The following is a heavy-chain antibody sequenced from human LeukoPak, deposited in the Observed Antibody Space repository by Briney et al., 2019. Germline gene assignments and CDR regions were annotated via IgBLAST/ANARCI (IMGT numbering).Heavy chain of an antibody. D-gene: IGHD5-18*01. Sequence: GGSLRLSCAASGFTLSSYWMHWVRQAPGKGLVWVSRINSDGSSTSYADSVKGRFTISRDNAKNTLYLQMNSLRAEDTAVYYCARAQYSSRSGYMDVWGKGTTVTISS. CDR2: INSDGSST. CDR1: GFTLSSYW. CDR3: ARAQYSSRSGYMDV. J-gene: IGHJ6*03. V-gene: IGHV3-74*01.